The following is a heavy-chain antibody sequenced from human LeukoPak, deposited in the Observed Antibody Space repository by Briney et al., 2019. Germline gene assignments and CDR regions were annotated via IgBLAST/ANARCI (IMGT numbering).Heavy chain of an antibody. CDR1: GFTFSSYE. V-gene: IGHV3-48*03. CDR2: ISSSGSTI. D-gene: IGHD3-22*01. Sequence: GGSLRLSCAASGFTFSSYEMNWVRQAPGKGLEWVSYISSSGSTIYYADSVEGRFTISRDNAKNSLYLQMNSLRAEDTAVYYCARDYDSSGYYYHDDAFDIWGQGTMVTVSS. J-gene: IGHJ3*02. CDR3: ARDYDSSGYYYHDDAFDI.